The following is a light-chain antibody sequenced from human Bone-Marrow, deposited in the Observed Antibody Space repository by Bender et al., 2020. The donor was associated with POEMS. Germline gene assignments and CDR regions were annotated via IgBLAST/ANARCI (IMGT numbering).Light chain of an antibody. J-gene: IGLJ1*01. V-gene: IGLV1-44*01. CDR1: SSNIGRNH. CDR3: AAWDDSLNAYV. Sequence: QSVLTQPPSASGTPGQRVTISCSGDSSNIGRNHVSWYQQLPGTAPKLLIYRDDRRPSGVPDRFSGSKSGTSASLAISGLQSEDEADYYCAAWDDSLNAYVFGTGTKVTVL. CDR2: RDD.